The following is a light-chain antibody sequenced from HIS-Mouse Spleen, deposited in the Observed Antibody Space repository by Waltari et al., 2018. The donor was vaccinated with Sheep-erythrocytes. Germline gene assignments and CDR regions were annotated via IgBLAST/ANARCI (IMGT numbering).Light chain of an antibody. CDR3: CSYAGSYNHV. J-gene: IGLJ1*01. V-gene: IGLV2-11*01. CDR1: SSDVVGYNY. CDR2: DVS. Sequence: QSALTQPRQVSGSPGQSVTISCTGTSSDVVGYNYVSWYQQHPGKAPKLMIYDVSKRPSGVPDRFSGSKSGNTASLTISGLQAEDEADYYCCSYAGSYNHVFATGTKVTVL.